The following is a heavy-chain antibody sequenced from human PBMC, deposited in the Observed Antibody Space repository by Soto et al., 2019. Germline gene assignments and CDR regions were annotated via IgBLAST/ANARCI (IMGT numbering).Heavy chain of an antibody. CDR1: GGTFSSYA. J-gene: IGHJ3*02. D-gene: IGHD2-21*02. CDR3: ARGSSIVVVTAPGGCFEI. Sequence: SVKVSCKASGGTFSSYAISWVRQAPGQGLEWMGGIIPIFGTANYAQKFQGRVTITADESTSTAYMELSSLRSEDTAVYYCARGSSIVVVTAPGGCFEIWGQGTKVTVSS. CDR2: IIPIFGTA. V-gene: IGHV1-69*13.